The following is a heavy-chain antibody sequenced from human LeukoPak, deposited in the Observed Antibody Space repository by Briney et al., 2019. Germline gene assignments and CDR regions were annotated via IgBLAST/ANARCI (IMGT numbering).Heavy chain of an antibody. CDR3: AREAHCSGGSCYSSYFDY. D-gene: IGHD2-15*01. CDR2: IIPIFGTA. V-gene: IGHV1-69*13. J-gene: IGHJ4*02. CDR1: GGTFSSYA. Sequence: ASVKVSCKASGGTFSSYAISWVRQAPGQGLEWMGEIIPIFGTANYAQKFQGRVTITADESTSTAYMELSSLRSEDTAVYYCAREAHCSGGSCYSSYFDYWGQGTLVTVSS.